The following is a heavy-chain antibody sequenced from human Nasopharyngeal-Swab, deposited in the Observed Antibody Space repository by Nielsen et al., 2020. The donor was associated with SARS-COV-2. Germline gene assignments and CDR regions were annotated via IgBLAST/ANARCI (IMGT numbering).Heavy chain of an antibody. CDR2: ISSSSSYI. V-gene: IGHV3-21*04. J-gene: IGHJ4*02. CDR3: AKDIRRVRWLQLFDY. Sequence: GGSLRLSCAASGFTFNNYNFNWVRQAPGKGLEWVSSISSSSSYIYYADSVKGRFTISRDNAKNSLYLQMNSLRAEDTALYYCAKDIRRVRWLQLFDYWGQGTRVTVSS. CDR1: GFTFNNYN. D-gene: IGHD5-24*01.